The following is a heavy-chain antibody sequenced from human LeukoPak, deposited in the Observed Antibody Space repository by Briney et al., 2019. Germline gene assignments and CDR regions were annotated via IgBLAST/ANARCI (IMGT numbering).Heavy chain of an antibody. D-gene: IGHD1-1*01. Sequence: NPSETLSLTCTVSGGSISSYYWSWIRQPPGKGLEWIGYIYYSGSTNYNPSLKSRVTISVDTSKNQFSLKLSSVTAADTAVYYCARAGTSNYYYYMDVWGKGTTVTVSS. CDR1: GGSISSYY. CDR3: ARAGTSNYYYYMDV. CDR2: IYYSGST. J-gene: IGHJ6*03. V-gene: IGHV4-59*01.